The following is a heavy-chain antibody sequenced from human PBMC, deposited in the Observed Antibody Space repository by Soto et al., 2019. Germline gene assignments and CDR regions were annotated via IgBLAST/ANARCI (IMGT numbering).Heavy chain of an antibody. CDR1: GGTFSSYA. CDR2: IIPIFGTA. CDR3: ARENQSRGYRGYDRGGFDY. D-gene: IGHD5-12*01. V-gene: IGHV1-69*12. Sequence: QVQLVQSGAEVKKPGSSVKVSCKASGGTFSSYAISWVRQAPGQGLEWMGGIIPIFGTANYAQKFQGRVTITADESTSTAYMELSSLRSEDTAVYYCARENQSRGYRGYDRGGFDYWGQGTLVTVSS. J-gene: IGHJ4*02.